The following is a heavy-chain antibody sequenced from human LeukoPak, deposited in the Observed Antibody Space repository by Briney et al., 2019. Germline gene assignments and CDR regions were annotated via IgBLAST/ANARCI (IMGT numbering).Heavy chain of an antibody. CDR3: AKGVGSGWYAVYFDY. D-gene: IGHD6-19*01. J-gene: IGHJ4*02. V-gene: IGHV3-23*01. Sequence: GGSLRLSCTASGFTFSSYAMSWVRQAPGKGLEWVSAISDSGGSTYYADSVKGRFTISRDNSKNTLYLQMNSLRAEDTAVYYCAKGVGSGWYAVYFDYWGQGTLVTVSS. CDR2: ISDSGGST. CDR1: GFTFSSYA.